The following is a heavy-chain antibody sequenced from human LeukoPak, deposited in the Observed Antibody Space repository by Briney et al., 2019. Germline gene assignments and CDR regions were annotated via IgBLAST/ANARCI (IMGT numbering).Heavy chain of an antibody. CDR2: IYYSGST. J-gene: IGHJ4*02. CDR1: GVSISSGACY. CDR3: ARGGYSYGFSSSGYYHT. D-gene: IGHD5-18*01. Sequence: SETLSLTCTVSGVSISSGACYWSWIRQPPGKGLEWIGYIYYSGSTSYNPSLKSRITISVDLSKNQFSLRLSSVTAADTAVYYCARGGYSYGFSSSGYYHTWGQGTLVTVSS. V-gene: IGHV4-30-4*01.